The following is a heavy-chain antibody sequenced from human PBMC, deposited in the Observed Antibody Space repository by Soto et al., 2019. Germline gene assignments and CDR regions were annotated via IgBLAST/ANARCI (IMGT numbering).Heavy chain of an antibody. CDR1: GFTFSSYA. V-gene: IGHV3-23*01. D-gene: IGHD6-13*01. CDR2: ISGSGGST. J-gene: IGHJ6*02. CDR3: AKDPYSSSWFYYGIDV. Sequence: GGSLRLSCAASGFTFSSYAMSWVRQAPGKGLEWVSAISGSGGSTYYADSVKGRFTISRDNSKNTLYLQMNSLRAEDTAVYYCAKDPYSSSWFYYGIDVWGQGTTVTVSS.